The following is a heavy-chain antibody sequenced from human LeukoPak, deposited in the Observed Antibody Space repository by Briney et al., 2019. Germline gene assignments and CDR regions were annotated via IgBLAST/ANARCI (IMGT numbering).Heavy chain of an antibody. CDR1: GDSVSSNSVA. J-gene: IGHJ4*02. CDR3: ARGWYYFDY. Sequence: SQTLSLTCALSGDSVSSNSVAWNWIRQSPSRGLELLGRTYYRSKWYNDYAVSVKSRITINPDTSKNQFSLQLSSVTPEDTAVYFCARGWYYFDYWGQGTLVTVSS. CDR2: TYYRSKWYN. V-gene: IGHV6-1*01. D-gene: IGHD6-19*01.